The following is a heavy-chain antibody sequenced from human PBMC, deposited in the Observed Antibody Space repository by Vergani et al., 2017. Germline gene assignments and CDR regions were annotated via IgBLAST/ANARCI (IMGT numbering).Heavy chain of an antibody. J-gene: IGHJ4*02. V-gene: IGHV3-30*18. CDR3: AKDRWELLEGYYFDY. CDR2: ISYDGSNK. CDR1: GFTFSSYG. D-gene: IGHD1-26*01. Sequence: QVQLVESGGGVVQPGRSLRLSCAASGFTFSSYGMHWVRQAPGTGLEWVAVISYDGSNKYYADSVKGRFTISRDNSKNTLYLQMNSLRAEDTAVYYCAKDRWELLEGYYFDYWGQGTLVTVSS.